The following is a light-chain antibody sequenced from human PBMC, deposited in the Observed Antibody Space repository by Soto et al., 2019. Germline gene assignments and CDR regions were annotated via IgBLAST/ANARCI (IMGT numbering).Light chain of an antibody. J-gene: IGKJ4*01. V-gene: IGKV3-20*01. CDR2: GAS. CDR3: QQYGSSPLT. CDR1: QSVSSSY. Sequence: EIVLTQSPGTLSLSPGERATLSCRASQSVSSSYLAWYQQKPGQAPRLLIYGASSRATVIPDRFSGSGSGTDXXLXISXXEAEDFAVYYCQQYGSSPLTFGGGTKVEIK.